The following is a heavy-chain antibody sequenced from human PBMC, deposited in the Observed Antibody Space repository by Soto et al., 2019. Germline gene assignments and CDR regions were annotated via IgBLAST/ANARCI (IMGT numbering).Heavy chain of an antibody. Sequence: QVQLVESGGGLVKPGGSLRLSCAASGLTFSDHYMTWIRQAPGKGLEWISYISSSAGTIYYADSVKGRFTISRDNAKNSLYLQMTNLRAEDTAVYYCARAPYFGSGTYYYYALDVWCQGTTFTVSS. J-gene: IGHJ6*02. CDR2: ISSSAGTI. V-gene: IGHV3-11*01. CDR1: GLTFSDHY. CDR3: ARAPYFGSGTYYYYALDV. D-gene: IGHD3-10*01.